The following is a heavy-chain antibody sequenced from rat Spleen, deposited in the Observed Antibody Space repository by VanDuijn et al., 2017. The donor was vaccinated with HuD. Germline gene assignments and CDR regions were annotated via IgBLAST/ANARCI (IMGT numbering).Heavy chain of an antibody. CDR2: ITNTGGRT. J-gene: IGHJ4*01. Sequence: EVQLVESGGGLVQPGRSMKLSCAASGFTFNNYWMTWLRQAPGKGLEWVASITNTGGRTYYPDSVKGRFTISRDPAQNTLYLQLDSLRSEDTATYYCAKENTIAAGGVMDAWGQGASVTVSS. CDR3: AKENTIAAGGVMDA. CDR1: GFTFNNYW. V-gene: IGHV5-31*01. D-gene: IGHD1-2*01.